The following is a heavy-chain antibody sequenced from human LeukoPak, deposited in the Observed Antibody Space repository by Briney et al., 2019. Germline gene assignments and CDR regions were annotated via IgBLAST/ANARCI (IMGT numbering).Heavy chain of an antibody. CDR3: ARDLSGVALGY. Sequence: SVTVSFKASGGTFSSYAISWVRQAPGQGLEWMGGIIPIFGTANYAQKFQGRVTITADKSTSTAYMELSSLRSEDTAVYYCARDLSGVALGYWGQGTLVTVSS. CDR1: GGTFSSYA. D-gene: IGHD3-10*01. V-gene: IGHV1-69*06. J-gene: IGHJ4*02. CDR2: IIPIFGTA.